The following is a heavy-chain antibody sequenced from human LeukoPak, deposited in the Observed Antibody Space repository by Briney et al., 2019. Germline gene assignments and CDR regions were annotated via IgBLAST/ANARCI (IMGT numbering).Heavy chain of an antibody. CDR3: ARVKGIAAAGTLGRAPKYNWFDP. J-gene: IGHJ5*02. CDR2: INPSGGST. D-gene: IGHD6-13*01. Sequence: GASVKVSCKASGYTFTSYYMHWVRQAPGQGLEWMGIINPSGGSTSYAQKFQGRVTMTRDTSTSTVYMELSSLRSEDTAVYYRARVKGIAAAGTLGRAPKYNWFDPWGQGTLVTVSS. CDR1: GYTFTSYY. V-gene: IGHV1-46*01.